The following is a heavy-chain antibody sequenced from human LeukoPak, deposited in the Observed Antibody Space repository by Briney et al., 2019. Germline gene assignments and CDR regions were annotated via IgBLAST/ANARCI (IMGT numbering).Heavy chain of an antibody. J-gene: IGHJ6*02. CDR2: IKSKIDGGTA. D-gene: IGHD2-8*01. CDR3: TTDQVCFGMEV. V-gene: IGHV3-15*01. Sequence: GGSLRLSCAASGFTLIDTWMRWVRQAPGKGLEWVGRIKSKIDGGTADYAAPVKGRFIISRDDSKNTLSLQMNSLKTEDTAVYFCTTDQVCFGMEVWGQGTTVTVSS. CDR1: GFTLIDTW.